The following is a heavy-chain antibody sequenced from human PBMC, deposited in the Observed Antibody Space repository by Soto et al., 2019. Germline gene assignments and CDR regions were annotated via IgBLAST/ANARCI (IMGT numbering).Heavy chain of an antibody. CDR1: GFTFSSCA. Sequence: GGSLRLSCAASGFTFSSCAVGWVRQAPGKGLEWVAAMSGMGGATYYADSVKGRFTVSRDNSRNTVYLQVDSLRVEDTAVYHCALGEWLSTSYFDFWGKGTLVTVSS. D-gene: IGHD3-3*01. CDR2: MSGMGGAT. J-gene: IGHJ4*02. V-gene: IGHV3-23*01. CDR3: ALGEWLSTSYFDF.